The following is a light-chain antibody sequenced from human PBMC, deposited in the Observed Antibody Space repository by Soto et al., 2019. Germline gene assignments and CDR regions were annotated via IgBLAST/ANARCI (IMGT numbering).Light chain of an antibody. CDR1: QTINGY. J-gene: IGKJ4*01. CDR3: QHSYSTPLT. V-gene: IGKV1-39*01. Sequence: DIQMTQSPSSLSASVGDRVTITCRASQTINGYLNWYQQKPGKAPNLLIYATSSLQSGVPSRFSGSGSGTDFTLIISSLQPEDFATYYCQHSYSTPLTFAGGTKVEVK. CDR2: ATS.